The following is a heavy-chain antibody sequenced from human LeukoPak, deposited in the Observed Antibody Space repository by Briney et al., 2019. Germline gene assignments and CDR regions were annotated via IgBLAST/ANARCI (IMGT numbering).Heavy chain of an antibody. J-gene: IGHJ5*02. D-gene: IGHD6-6*01. CDR1: GYMFTGYY. Sequence: ASVKVSCKASGYMFTGYYMHWVRQAPGKGLEWMGWIYPNSGGTNYAQNFQGRVTMTRDTSISTAYMELSSLRSDDTAVYYCARTAFPSSPSLDPWGQGTLVTVSS. CDR3: ARTAFPSSPSLDP. V-gene: IGHV1-2*02. CDR2: IYPNSGGT.